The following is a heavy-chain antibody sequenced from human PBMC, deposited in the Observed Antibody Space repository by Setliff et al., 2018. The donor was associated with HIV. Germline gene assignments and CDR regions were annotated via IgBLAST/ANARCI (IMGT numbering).Heavy chain of an antibody. CDR1: GDTDFY. V-gene: IGHV4-4*09. Sequence: SETLSLTCTVSGDTDFYWSWIRQSPGKGLEWIGYIHASGKANYNPSLKSRITISLDTSKMQFSLRLTSVTAADTAVYYCATLDPSGGNFLAYWGQGTLVTVSS. D-gene: IGHD2-21*02. CDR3: ATLDPSGGNFLAY. J-gene: IGHJ4*02. CDR2: IHASGKA.